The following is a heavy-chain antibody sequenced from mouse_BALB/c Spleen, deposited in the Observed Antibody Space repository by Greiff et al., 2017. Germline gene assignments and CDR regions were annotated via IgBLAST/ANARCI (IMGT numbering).Heavy chain of an antibody. J-gene: IGHJ4*01. V-gene: IGHV1S135*01. CDR3: ARGPLGKDYYAMDY. Sequence: EVQRVESGPELVKPGASVKVSCKASGYAFTSYNMYWVKQSHGKSLEWIGYIDPYNGGTSYNQKFKGKATLTVDKSSSTAYMHLNSLTSEDSAVYYCARGPLGKDYYAMDYWGQGTSVTVSS. CDR1: GYAFTSYN. CDR2: IDPYNGGT. D-gene: IGHD4-1*01.